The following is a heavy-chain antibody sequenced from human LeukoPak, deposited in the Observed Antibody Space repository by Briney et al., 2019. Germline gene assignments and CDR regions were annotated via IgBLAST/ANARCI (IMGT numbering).Heavy chain of an antibody. CDR2: IGASGDNT. D-gene: IGHD1-26*01. CDR3: AKDYRPYRIVGARFDY. CDR1: GFTFNNYA. J-gene: IGHJ4*02. V-gene: IGHV3-23*01. Sequence: PGGSLRLFCAVSGFTFNNYAMSWVRQAPGKGLEWVSAIGASGDNTYYADSVKGRFTISRDNSKNTLYLQMNSLRAEDTAVYYCAKDYRPYRIVGARFDYWGQGTLVTVSS.